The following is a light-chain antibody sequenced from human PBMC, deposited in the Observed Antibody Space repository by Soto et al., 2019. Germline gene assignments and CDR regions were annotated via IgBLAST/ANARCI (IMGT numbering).Light chain of an antibody. CDR1: QSVSSN. V-gene: IGKV3-15*01. J-gene: IGKJ1*01. Sequence: EIVMTQSPATLSVSPGERATLSCRASQSVSSNLAWYQQKPGQAPRLLIYGASTRATGIPARFSGSGSGTEFTLTISRLQSEDFAVYYCQQYNNWPWTFGQGTNVEIK. CDR3: QQYNNWPWT. CDR2: GAS.